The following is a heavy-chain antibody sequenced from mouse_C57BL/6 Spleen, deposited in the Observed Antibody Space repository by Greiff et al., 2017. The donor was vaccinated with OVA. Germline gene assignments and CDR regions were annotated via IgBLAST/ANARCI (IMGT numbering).Heavy chain of an antibody. V-gene: IGHV3-1*01. CDR1: GYSITSGYD. Sequence: EVQLVESGPGMVKPSQSLSLTCTVTGYSITSGYDWHWIRHFPGNKLEWMGYISYSGSTNYNPYLKSRISITHDTSKNHFFLKLNSVTTEDTATYYCARGFTTGAMDYWGQGTSVTVSS. D-gene: IGHD1-1*01. CDR3: ARGFTTGAMDY. J-gene: IGHJ4*01. CDR2: ISYSGST.